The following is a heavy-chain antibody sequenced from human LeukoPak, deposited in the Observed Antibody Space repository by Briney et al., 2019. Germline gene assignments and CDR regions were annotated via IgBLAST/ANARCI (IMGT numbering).Heavy chain of an antibody. D-gene: IGHD3-16*01. Sequence: SETLSLTCVVYNGSFSGYYWSWIRQPPGKGLEWIGESNQSGSTSYNPSLKSRVTISVDTSKDQFSLRLTSVTAADTAVYYCATSSGRYVGLYDYWGQGTLVTVSS. V-gene: IGHV4-34*01. CDR3: ATSSGRYVGLYDY. J-gene: IGHJ4*02. CDR2: SNQSGST. CDR1: NGSFSGYY.